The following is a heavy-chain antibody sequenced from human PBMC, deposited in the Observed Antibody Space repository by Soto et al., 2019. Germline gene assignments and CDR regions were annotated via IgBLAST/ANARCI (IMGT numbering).Heavy chain of an antibody. CDR2: IYYSGST. CDR1: GGSISSYY. D-gene: IGHD3-22*01. V-gene: IGHV4-59*01. CDR3: ARSSGSSGYYYYFDY. J-gene: IGHJ4*02. Sequence: SETLSLTCTVSGGSISSYYWSWIRQPPGKGLEWIGYIYYSGSTNYNPSLKSRVTISVDTSKNQFSLKLSSVTAADTAVYYCARSSGSSGYYYYFDYWGQGTLVIVSS.